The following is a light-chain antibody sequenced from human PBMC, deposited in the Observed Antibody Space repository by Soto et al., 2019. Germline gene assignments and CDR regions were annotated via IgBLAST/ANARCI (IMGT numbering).Light chain of an antibody. V-gene: IGKV3-11*01. CDR1: QSVSSY. J-gene: IGKJ5*01. CDR3: QQRSNGPLT. CDR2: DAS. Sequence: IVLTQSPATLSLSPGERVTLSCRASQSVSSYFAWYQQKPGLAPRLLIYDASNRATGIPARFSGSGSGTDFTLTISSLEPEDFAVYYSQQRSNGPLTFGQGTRLEIK.